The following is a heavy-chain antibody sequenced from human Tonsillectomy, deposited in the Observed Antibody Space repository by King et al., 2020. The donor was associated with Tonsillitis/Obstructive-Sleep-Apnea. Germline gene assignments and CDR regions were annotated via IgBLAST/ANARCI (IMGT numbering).Heavy chain of an antibody. V-gene: IGHV3-33*01. CDR1: GFTFSTYG. CDR3: ARASEVPFDY. Sequence: VQLVESGGGVVQPGRSLRLSCAASGFTFSTYGMHWVRQAPGKGLEWVSVIWYDGSEKYYADSVKGRFTISRDNSKSTLYLQMNSLRAEDTAVYYCARASEVPFDYWGQGTLVTVS. CDR2: IWYDGSEK. J-gene: IGHJ4*02.